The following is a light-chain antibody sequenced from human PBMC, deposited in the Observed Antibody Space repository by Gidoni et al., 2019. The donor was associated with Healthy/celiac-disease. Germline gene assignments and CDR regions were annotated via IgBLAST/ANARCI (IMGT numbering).Light chain of an antibody. CDR3: SSYAGSNNLEV. V-gene: IGLV2-8*01. CDR1: SSDVGGYNY. CDR2: EVS. Sequence: QSALTQPPSASGSPGASVTISCTGTSSDVGGYNYVSWYQQHPGKAPKLMIYEVSQRPSGVPDRFSGSKSGNTASLTVSGLQAEDEADYYCSSYAGSNNLEVFGGGTKLTVL. J-gene: IGLJ2*01.